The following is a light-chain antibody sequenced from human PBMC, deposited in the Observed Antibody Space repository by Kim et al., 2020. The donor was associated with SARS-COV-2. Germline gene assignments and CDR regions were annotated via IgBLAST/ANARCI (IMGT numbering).Light chain of an antibody. CDR3: QSYDSSNQV. CDR1: SGSIASYY. CDR2: EDN. J-gene: IGLJ2*01. V-gene: IGLV6-57*04. Sequence: NFMLTQPHSVSESPGKTVTISCTRSSGSIASYYVQWYQQRPGSAPTTVIYEDNQRPSGVPDRFSGSIDRSSNSASLTISGLKTEDEADYYCQSYDSSNQVFGGGTQLTVL.